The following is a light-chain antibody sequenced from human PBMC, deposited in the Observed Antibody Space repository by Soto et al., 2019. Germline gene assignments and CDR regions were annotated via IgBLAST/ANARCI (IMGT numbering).Light chain of an antibody. J-gene: IGKJ1*01. Sequence: EIVMTQSPAALSVSPGERATLSCRASQSVSDNLAWYQQKPGQAHRLLIFGTSTRATGIPARFSGSGSGTEFTRTISSLQSEDFAVYYCQQYKNWPPWTFGQGTKVEIK. V-gene: IGKV3-15*01. CDR2: GTS. CDR1: QSVSDN. CDR3: QQYKNWPPWT.